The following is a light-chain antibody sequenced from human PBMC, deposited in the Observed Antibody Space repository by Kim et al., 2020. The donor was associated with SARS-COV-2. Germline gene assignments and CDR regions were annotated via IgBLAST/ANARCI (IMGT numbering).Light chain of an antibody. CDR3: QTWDTGIHV. CDR2: LNSDGSH. V-gene: IGLV4-69*01. CDR1: SGHSRNA. Sequence: QPVLTQSPSASASLGASVKLTCTLSSGHSRNAIAWHQQQPERGPRYLMKLNSDGSHTKGDGIPDRFSGSSSGAERYLTISSLQSEDEADYYCQTWDTGIHVFCGGAHLTVL. J-gene: IGLJ3*02.